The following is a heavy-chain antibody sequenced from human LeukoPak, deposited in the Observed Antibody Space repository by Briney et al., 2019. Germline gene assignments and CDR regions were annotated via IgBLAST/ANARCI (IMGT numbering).Heavy chain of an antibody. CDR2: MHPNSGDT. CDR3: ARDGEGRTNFDY. V-gene: IGHV1-2*02. J-gene: IGHJ4*02. CDR1: GYTFSGYY. D-gene: IGHD1-14*01. Sequence: ASVKVSCKASGYTFSGYYIHWVRQAPGQGLEWMTWMHPNSGDTNYAQKFQGRVTITWDTSISTAYMELSRLTSDDTAVYYCARDGEGRTNFDYWGQGTLITVSS.